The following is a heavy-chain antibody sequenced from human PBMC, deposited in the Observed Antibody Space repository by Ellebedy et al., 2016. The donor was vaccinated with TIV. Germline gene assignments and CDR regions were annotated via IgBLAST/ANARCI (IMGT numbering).Heavy chain of an antibody. CDR2: INQDESQR. J-gene: IGHJ3*02. Sequence: GGSLRLSCVGSGFSFRSYWMTWVRQAPGKGLEWVANINQDESQRYYADSVKGRFTISRDNAKKSLYLQMISLRAEDTAVYYCASDGSYGDFLSPTHAFENWGQGTMVIVSS. V-gene: IGHV3-7*01. D-gene: IGHD4-17*01. CDR1: GFSFRSYW. CDR3: ASDGSYGDFLSPTHAFEN.